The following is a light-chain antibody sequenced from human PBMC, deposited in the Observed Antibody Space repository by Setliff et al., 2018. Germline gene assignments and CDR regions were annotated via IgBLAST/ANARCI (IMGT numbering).Light chain of an antibody. CDR3: SSYTSSSTYV. Sequence: QSVLTQPASVSGSPGQSITISCSGTSSDVGSYDFVSWYQQHAGTAPKLIIYDVSNRPSGVSNRFSDSKAGNTASLTISGLQADDEADYYCSSYTSSSTYVFGTGTKVTVL. CDR1: SSDVGSYDF. V-gene: IGLV2-14*03. J-gene: IGLJ1*01. CDR2: DVS.